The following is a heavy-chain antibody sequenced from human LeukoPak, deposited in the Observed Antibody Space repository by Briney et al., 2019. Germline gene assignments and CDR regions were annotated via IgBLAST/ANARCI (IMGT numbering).Heavy chain of an antibody. CDR2: IYYSGST. D-gene: IGHD3-22*01. CDR3: ARELRPYYYDRSGYADAFDI. Sequence: PSETLSLTCTVSGGPNSSYYWSGIRQPPGKGLEWIGYIYYSGSTNYNPSLKSRVTISVDTSKNQFSLKLRSVTAADTAVYYCARELRPYYYDRSGYADAFDIWGQGTMVTVSS. J-gene: IGHJ3*02. V-gene: IGHV4-59*01. CDR1: GGPNSSYY.